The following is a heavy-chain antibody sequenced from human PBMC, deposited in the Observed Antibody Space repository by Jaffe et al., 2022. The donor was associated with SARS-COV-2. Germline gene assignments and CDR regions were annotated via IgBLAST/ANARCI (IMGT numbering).Heavy chain of an antibody. Sequence: QVQLVQSGSELKKPGASVKLSCKASGYTFSNYGLNWVRQAPGQGLEWMGWMNPNTGNPTYAQDFRGRFVFSLDTSVRTTYLHISNLKAEDTAVYYCARFHSTYNFDYWGQGTQVTVSS. CDR3: ARFHSTYNFDY. D-gene: IGHD2-2*02. CDR1: GYTFSNYG. V-gene: IGHV7-4-1*02. CDR2: MNPNTGNP. J-gene: IGHJ4*02.